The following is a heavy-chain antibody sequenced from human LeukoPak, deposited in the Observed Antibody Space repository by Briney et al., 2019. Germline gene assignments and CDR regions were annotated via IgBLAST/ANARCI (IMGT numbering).Heavy chain of an antibody. V-gene: IGHV3-48*03. CDR3: ARGYYYGSGTLGPFDP. D-gene: IGHD3-10*01. CDR2: ISSSGSSI. Sequence: GGSLRLSCAASGFSFSSYGMNWVRQAPGKGLEWVSYISSSGSSIYNADSVKGRFTISRDNAKNSLYLQMNSLRAEDTAVYYCARGYYYGSGTLGPFDPWGQGTLVTVSS. J-gene: IGHJ5*02. CDR1: GFSFSSYG.